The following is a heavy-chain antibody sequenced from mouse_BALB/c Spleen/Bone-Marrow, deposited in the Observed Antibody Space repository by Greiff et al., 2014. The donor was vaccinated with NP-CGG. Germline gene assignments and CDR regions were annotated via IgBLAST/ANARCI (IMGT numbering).Heavy chain of an antibody. D-gene: IGHD1-2*01. CDR3: ARMFYGCYFDD. J-gene: IGHJ2*01. Sequence: VQLQQPGAELVKPGASVKLSCTASGFNIKDTYMHWVKQRPEQGLEWIGRVDPANGNTKYDPKFQGKATITADTSSNTAYLQLSSLTSGDTAVYYCARMFYGCYFDDWGQGTTLTVSS. V-gene: IGHV14-3*02. CDR1: GFNIKDTY. CDR2: VDPANGNT.